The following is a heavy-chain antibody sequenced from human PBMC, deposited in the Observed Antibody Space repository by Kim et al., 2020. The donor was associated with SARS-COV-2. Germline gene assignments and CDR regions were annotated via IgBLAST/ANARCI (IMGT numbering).Heavy chain of an antibody. J-gene: IGHJ5*02. Sequence: NTNYAQKLQGRSTMTTDTSTSTAYMELRRLRSDDTAVYYCAIGVGATPFDPWGQGTLVTVSS. V-gene: IGHV1-18*01. CDR2: NT. D-gene: IGHD1-26*01. CDR3: AIGVGATPFDP.